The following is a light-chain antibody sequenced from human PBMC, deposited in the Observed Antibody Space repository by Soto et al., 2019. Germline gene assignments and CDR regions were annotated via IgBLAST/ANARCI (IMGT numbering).Light chain of an antibody. V-gene: IGKV3-15*01. CDR2: GAS. CDR3: QQYNNWPPIT. J-gene: IGKJ5*01. Sequence: EIAMTQPPATLSVSPGERATLSCRASQSVSSNLAWYQQKPGQAPRLLIYGASTRATGIPARFSGSGSGTEFTLTISSLQSEDFAVYYCQQYNNWPPITLGQGTRLEIK. CDR1: QSVSSN.